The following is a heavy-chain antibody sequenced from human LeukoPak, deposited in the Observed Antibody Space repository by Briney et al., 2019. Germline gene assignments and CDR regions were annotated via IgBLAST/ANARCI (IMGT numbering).Heavy chain of an antibody. CDR1: GFTFGSYA. Sequence: GESLRLSCAASGFTFGSYAMSWVRQAPGEGLEWVSGINNSGDNTYYADSVKGRFTISRDNSKNTLYLQMNSLRAEDTAVYYCAKDRASDSWFFYGMDVWGKGTTVTVSS. D-gene: IGHD6-13*01. J-gene: IGHJ6*04. V-gene: IGHV3-23*01. CDR2: INNSGDNT. CDR3: AKDRASDSWFFYGMDV.